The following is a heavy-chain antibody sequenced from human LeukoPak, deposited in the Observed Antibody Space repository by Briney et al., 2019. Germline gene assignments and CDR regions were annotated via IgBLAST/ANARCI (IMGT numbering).Heavy chain of an antibody. J-gene: IGHJ4*02. CDR1: GYTFTGYY. D-gene: IGHD1-26*01. CDR2: INPNNGGT. V-gene: IGHV1-2*02. CDR3: ARGIVGATTGD. Sequence: GASVKVSCKASGYTFTGYYMHWVRQAPGQGLEWMGWINPNNGGTNYAQKFQGRVTMTRDTSISTAYMELSRLRSDDTAVYYCARGIVGATTGDWGQGTLVTVSS.